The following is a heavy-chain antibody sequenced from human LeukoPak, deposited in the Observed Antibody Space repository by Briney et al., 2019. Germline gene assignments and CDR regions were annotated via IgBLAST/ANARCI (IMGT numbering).Heavy chain of an antibody. V-gene: IGHV4-59*01. CDR2: IYYSGST. CDR3: ARVGRYCSSTSCPPWVGYYYYGMDV. D-gene: IGHD2-2*01. Sequence: PSETLSLTCTVSGLSISSYYWSWVRQPPGKGLEWLGYIYYSGSTNYNPSLKSRVTISVDTSKNQFSLKLSSVTAADTAVYYCARVGRYCSSTSCPPWVGYYYYGMDVWGQGTTVTVSS. J-gene: IGHJ6*02. CDR1: GLSISSYY.